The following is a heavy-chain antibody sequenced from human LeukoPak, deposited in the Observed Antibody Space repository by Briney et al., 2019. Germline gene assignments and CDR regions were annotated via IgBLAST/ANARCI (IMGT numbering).Heavy chain of an antibody. Sequence: SETLSLTCAVYGGSFRGYYWSWIRQPPGKGLEWIGEINHSGSTNYNPSLKSRVTISVDTSKNQFSLKLSSVTAADTAVYYCARRLAAAAKGGFDYWGQGTLVTVSS. V-gene: IGHV4-34*01. J-gene: IGHJ4*02. CDR1: GGSFRGYY. CDR2: INHSGST. CDR3: ARRLAAAAKGGFDY. D-gene: IGHD6-13*01.